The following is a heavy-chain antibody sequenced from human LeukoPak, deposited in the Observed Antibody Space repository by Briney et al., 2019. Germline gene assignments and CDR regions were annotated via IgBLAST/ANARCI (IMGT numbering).Heavy chain of an antibody. CDR1: GYSFTSYW. D-gene: IGHD3-10*01. V-gene: IGHV5-51*01. CDR3: ARPVYGSGSYGALDI. Sequence: GESLKISCKGSGYSFTSYWIGWVRQMPGKGLEWMGIIYPGDSDTRYSPSFQGQVTISADKSISTAYLQWSSLKASDTAMYYCARPVYGSGSYGALDIWGLGTMVTVSS. J-gene: IGHJ3*02. CDR2: IYPGDSDT.